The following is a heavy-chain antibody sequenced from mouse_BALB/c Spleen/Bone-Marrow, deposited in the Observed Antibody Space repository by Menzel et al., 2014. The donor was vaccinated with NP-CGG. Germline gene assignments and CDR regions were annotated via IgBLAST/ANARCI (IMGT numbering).Heavy chain of an antibody. CDR2: INPSTGYT. CDR3: ARNYDYDGGYYAMDY. CDR1: GYNFISYW. V-gene: IGHV1-7*01. Sequence: VKLMESGAELAKPGASVKMSCKASGYNFISYWMHWVKQRPGQGLEWIGYINPSTGYTEYNQKFKDKATLTADKSSSKAYMQQSSLTSEDSAVYYCARNYDYDGGYYAMDYWGQGTSVTVSS. D-gene: IGHD2-4*01. J-gene: IGHJ4*01.